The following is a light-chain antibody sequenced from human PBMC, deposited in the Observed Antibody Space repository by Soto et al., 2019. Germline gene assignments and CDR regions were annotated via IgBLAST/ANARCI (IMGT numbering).Light chain of an antibody. J-gene: IGKJ1*01. CDR1: QDISDL. Sequence: DFPMTQSPSSLSASVGDRVTITCRASQDISDLLAWYQHKPGKVPELLIYGASTLQSGVPSRFSGGGSGTDFTLTISSLQPEDVATYYCQKYDRTPRTFGQGTKVELK. CDR2: GAS. V-gene: IGKV1-27*01. CDR3: QKYDRTPRT.